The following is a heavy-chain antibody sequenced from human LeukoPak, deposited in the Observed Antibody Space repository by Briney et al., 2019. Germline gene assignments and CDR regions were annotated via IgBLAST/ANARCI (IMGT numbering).Heavy chain of an antibody. V-gene: IGHV1-69*02. CDR2: IIPILGIA. D-gene: IGHD2-15*01. CDR1: GGTFSSYT. Sequence: ASVKVSCKASGGTFSSYTISWVRQAPGQGLEWMGRIIPILGIANYAQKFQGRVTITADKSTSTAYMELSSLRSEETAVYYCARSPLLGYCSGGSCYDDNWFDPWGQGTLVTVSS. CDR3: ARSPLLGYCSGGSCYDDNWFDP. J-gene: IGHJ5*02.